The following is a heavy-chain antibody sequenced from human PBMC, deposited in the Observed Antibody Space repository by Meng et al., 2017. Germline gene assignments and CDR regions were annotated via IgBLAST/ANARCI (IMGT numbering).Heavy chain of an antibody. Sequence: QVQLVQSGAEVKKPGTSVKVSCKASGYTFTGYYMHWVRQAPGQVLEWMGRINPKSGDTHYAQKFQARVTMTGDTSISTAYMELSGLRSDATAMYYCARDEDISAAGKLFGDYWGQGTLVTVSS. CDR3: ARDEDISAAGKLFGDY. J-gene: IGHJ4*02. V-gene: IGHV1-2*06. CDR2: INPKSGDT. CDR1: GYTFTGYY. D-gene: IGHD6-25*01.